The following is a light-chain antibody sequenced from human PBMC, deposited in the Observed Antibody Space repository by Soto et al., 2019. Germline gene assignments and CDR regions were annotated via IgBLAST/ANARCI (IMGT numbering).Light chain of an antibody. Sequence: VLTQSACTLSVSQGESATLSCRASQGFXSNFAWYQQKPGQAPRFFXDGASTRATGSPPRLSGSGSGTEFTLTISSLQSEDFAVYYCQQYSNGPSTFGQGTRLEI. J-gene: IGKJ5*01. CDR1: QGFXSN. CDR3: QQYSNGPST. V-gene: IGKV3-15*01. CDR2: GAS.